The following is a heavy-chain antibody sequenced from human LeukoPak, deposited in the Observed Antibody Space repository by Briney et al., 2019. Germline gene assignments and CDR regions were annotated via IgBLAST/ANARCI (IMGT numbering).Heavy chain of an antibody. V-gene: IGHV3-33*08. CDR1: GFTFSSYG. CDR2: IWYDGSNK. CDR3: ARMDFWSGYYLDY. D-gene: IGHD3-3*01. Sequence: GGSLRLSCAASGFTFSSYGMHWVRQAPGKGLEWVAVIWYDGSNKYYADSVKGRFTISRDNSKNTLYLQMNSLRAEDTAVYYCARMDFWSGYYLDYWGQGTLVTVSS. J-gene: IGHJ4*02.